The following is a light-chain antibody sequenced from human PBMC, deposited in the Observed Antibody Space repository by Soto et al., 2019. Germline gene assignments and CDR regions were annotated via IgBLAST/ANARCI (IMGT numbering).Light chain of an antibody. CDR1: HTISRW. Sequence: IQMTQSPSTLYASVGDTVTITCRASHTISRWMAWYQHKPGKAPKLLIYKASSLESGVPSRFSGSGSGTEFTLTSSSLQPDDFATYYCQQYNSGFGQGTKVEVK. CDR2: KAS. J-gene: IGKJ1*01. CDR3: QQYNSG. V-gene: IGKV1-5*03.